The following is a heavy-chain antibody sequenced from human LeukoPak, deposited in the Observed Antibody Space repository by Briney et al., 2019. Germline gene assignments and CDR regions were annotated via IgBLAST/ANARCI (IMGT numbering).Heavy chain of an antibody. Sequence: SQTLSLTCTVSGGSISSGGYYWSWIRQHPGKGLEWIGYIYYSGSTYYNPSLKSRVTISVDTSKNQFSLKLSPVTAADTAVYYCASTNGKGLYYYGMDVWGQGTTVTVSS. J-gene: IGHJ6*02. CDR1: GGSISSGGYY. CDR2: IYYSGST. CDR3: ASTNGKGLYYYGMDV. V-gene: IGHV4-31*03. D-gene: IGHD2-8*01.